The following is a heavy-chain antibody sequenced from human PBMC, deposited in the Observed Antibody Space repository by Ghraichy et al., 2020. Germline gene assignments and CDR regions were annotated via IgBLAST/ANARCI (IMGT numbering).Heavy chain of an antibody. J-gene: IGHJ6*02. Sequence: ASVKVSCKASGYTFTSYTMHWARQAPGQRLEWMGWINAGNGNTKYSQQFQGRVTITRDTSASTAYMELSSLRSEDTAVYYCARDQYSTSSPHYGMDVWGQGTTVTVSS. CDR3: ARDQYSTSSPHYGMDV. V-gene: IGHV1-3*01. CDR1: GYTFTSYT. D-gene: IGHD6-6*01. CDR2: INAGNGNT.